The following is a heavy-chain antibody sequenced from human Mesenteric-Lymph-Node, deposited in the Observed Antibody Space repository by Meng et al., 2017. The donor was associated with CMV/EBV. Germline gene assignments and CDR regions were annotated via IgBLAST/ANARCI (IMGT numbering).Heavy chain of an antibody. Sequence: GESLKISCAASGFTFNAYTMSWVRQTPGKGLVWVSAISGSGDVTYYADSVQGRFTISRDNSKNTLYLQMNSLRAEDTAVYYCAKDSFWGSPTRPYYGMDVWGQGTTVTVSS. V-gene: IGHV3-23*01. CDR1: GFTFNAYT. J-gene: IGHJ6*02. CDR3: AKDSFWGSPTRPYYGMDV. CDR2: ISGSGDVT. D-gene: IGHD3-16*01.